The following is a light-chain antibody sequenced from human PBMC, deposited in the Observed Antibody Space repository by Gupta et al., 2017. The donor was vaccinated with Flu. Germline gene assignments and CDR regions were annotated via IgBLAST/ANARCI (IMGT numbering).Light chain of an antibody. Sequence: TSSDIGGYNYVSWYLQHPGKAPKLMIYEVTNRPSGVSNRFSGSKSGNTASLTVPGLQAEDEADYFCGSYTSSSTWVFGGGTKLTVL. CDR3: GSYTSSSTWV. J-gene: IGLJ3*02. CDR2: EVT. CDR1: SSDIGGYNY. V-gene: IGLV2-14*01.